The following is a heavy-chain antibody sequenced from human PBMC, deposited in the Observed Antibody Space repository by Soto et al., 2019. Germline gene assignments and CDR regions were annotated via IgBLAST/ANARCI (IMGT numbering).Heavy chain of an antibody. CDR2: IYYSGST. CDR1: GGSISSYY. Sequence: PSEILPLTCTVSGGSISSYYWSWIRQPPGKGLEWIGYIYYSGSTNYNPSLKSRVTISVDTSKNQFSLKLSSVTAADTAVYYCVGAGYYGMDVWGQGTTVTVSS. J-gene: IGHJ6*02. CDR3: VGAGYYGMDV. D-gene: IGHD1-26*01. V-gene: IGHV4-59*01.